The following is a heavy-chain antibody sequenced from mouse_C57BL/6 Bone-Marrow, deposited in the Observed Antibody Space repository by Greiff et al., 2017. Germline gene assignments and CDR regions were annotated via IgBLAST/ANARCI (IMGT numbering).Heavy chain of an antibody. Sequence: QVQLQQPGAELVMPGASVKLSCKASGYTFTSYWMHWVKQRPGQGLEWIGEIDPSDSYTNYNQKFKGKSTLTVDKSSSTAYMQLSSLTSEDSAAYYCAREPLLLYSNYVWYFDVWGTGTTVTVSS. CDR1: GYTFTSYW. D-gene: IGHD2-5*01. CDR2: IDPSDSYT. J-gene: IGHJ1*03. CDR3: AREPLLLYSNYVWYFDV. V-gene: IGHV1-69*01.